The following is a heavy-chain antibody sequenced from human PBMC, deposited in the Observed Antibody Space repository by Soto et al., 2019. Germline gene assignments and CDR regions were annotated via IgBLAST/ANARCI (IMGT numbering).Heavy chain of an antibody. CDR2: MNPNSGNT. D-gene: IGHD6-13*01. CDR3: ARDGYSSSSPYYYGMDV. V-gene: IGHV1-8*01. J-gene: IGHJ6*02. Sequence: GSLVKGSLKRSAYAKSIDVVNGGRQATGNVLEWMGWMNPNSGNTGYAQKFQGRVTMTRNTSISTAYMELRSLRSDDTAVYYCARDGYSSSSPYYYGMDVWGQGTKVPGSS. CDR1: AYAKSIDV.